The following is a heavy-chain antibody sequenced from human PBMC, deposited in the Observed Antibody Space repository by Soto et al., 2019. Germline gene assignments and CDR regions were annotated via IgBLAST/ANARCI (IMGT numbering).Heavy chain of an antibody. D-gene: IGHD3-22*01. CDR1: GYTFTNYG. Sequence: ASVKISCKASGYTFTNYGISWVRQAPGQGPEWMGWINAYNGRTDYPQKFQGRVTITTDTSTSTAYMELRRLRSDDTAVYYCARDPPGLYFFEHWGEGTLVTVSS. CDR2: INAYNGRT. V-gene: IGHV1-18*04. CDR3: ARDPPGLYFFEH. J-gene: IGHJ4*02.